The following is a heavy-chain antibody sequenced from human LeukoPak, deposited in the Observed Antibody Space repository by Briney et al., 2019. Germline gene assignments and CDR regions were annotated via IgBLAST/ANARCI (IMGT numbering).Heavy chain of an antibody. V-gene: IGHV3-30-3*01. J-gene: IGHJ4*02. CDR1: GFDVSQKY. CDR2: ISYDGSNK. Sequence: GGSLRLSCAVSGFDVSQKYMSWVRQAPGKGLEWVAVISYDGSNKYYADSVKGRFTISRDNSKNTLYLQMNSLRAEDTAVYYCARDFSIRRTYSSPDYWGQGTLVTVSS. CDR3: ARDFSIRRTYSSPDY. D-gene: IGHD6-13*01.